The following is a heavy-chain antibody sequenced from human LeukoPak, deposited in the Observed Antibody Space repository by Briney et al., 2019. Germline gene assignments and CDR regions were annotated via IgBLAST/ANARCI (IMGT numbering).Heavy chain of an antibody. J-gene: IGHJ4*02. D-gene: IGHD5-12*01. CDR2: IKQDGSEK. CDR1: GFTFNNYW. V-gene: IGHV3-7*01. CDR3: ARVYSGYEDY. Sequence: PGGSLRLSCAASGFTFNNYWMSWVRQAPGKGLEWVANIKQDGSEKYYVGSVKGRFTISRDNAKNSLYLQMNSLRAEDTAVYYCARVYSGYEDYWGQGTLVTVSS.